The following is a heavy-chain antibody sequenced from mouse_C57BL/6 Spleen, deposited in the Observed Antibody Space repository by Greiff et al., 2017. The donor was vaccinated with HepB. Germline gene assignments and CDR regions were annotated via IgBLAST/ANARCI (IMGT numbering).Heavy chain of an antibody. Sequence: VKLVESGAELARPGASVKMSCKASGYTFTSYTMHWVKQRPGQGLEWIGYINPSSGYTKYNQKFKDKATLTADKSSSTAYMQLSSLTSEDSAVYYCARKRNYYGSSYDYAMDYWGQGTSVTVSS. V-gene: IGHV1-4*01. CDR1: GYTFTSYT. CDR3: ARKRNYYGSSYDYAMDY. D-gene: IGHD1-1*01. CDR2: INPSSGYT. J-gene: IGHJ4*01.